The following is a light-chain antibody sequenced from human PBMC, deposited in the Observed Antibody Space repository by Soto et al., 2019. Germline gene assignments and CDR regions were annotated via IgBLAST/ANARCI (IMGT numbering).Light chain of an antibody. J-gene: IGKJ1*01. V-gene: IGKV3D-7*01. CDR3: LQNYNYPWT. Sequence: EIVLTQSPGTLSLSPGERATLSCRASQSVSSSYLAWYQQKPGKAPNLLIYATSSLQSGVPSRFSGSGFDTDFTLTISSLQPEDSATYYCLQNYNYPWTFGQGTKVEVK. CDR1: QSVSSSY. CDR2: ATS.